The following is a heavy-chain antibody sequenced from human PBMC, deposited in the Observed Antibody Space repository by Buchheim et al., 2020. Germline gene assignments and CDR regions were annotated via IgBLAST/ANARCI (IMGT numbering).Heavy chain of an antibody. D-gene: IGHD3-10*01. CDR2: IIPIFGTA. V-gene: IGHV1-69*06. CDR3: ATRITMVRGVIGYYGMDV. Sequence: QVQLVQSGAEVKKPESSVKVSCKASGGTFSGYAISWVRQAPGQGLEWMGGIIPIFGTANYAQKFQGRVTITADKSTSTAYMELSSLRSEDTAVYYCATRITMVRGVIGYYGMDVWGQGTT. CDR1: GGTFSGYA. J-gene: IGHJ6*02.